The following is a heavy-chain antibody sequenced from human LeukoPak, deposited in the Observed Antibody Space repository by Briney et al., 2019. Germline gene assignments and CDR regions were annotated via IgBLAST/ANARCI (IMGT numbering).Heavy chain of an antibody. J-gene: IGHJ4*02. CDR3: ARRFSDWDGGLDY. Sequence: PGGSLRLSCAASGFTFSSYSMNWVRQAPGKGLEWVSSISSSSSYIYYADSVKGRFTISRDNAKSSLYLQMNSLRAEDTAVYYCARRFSDWDGGLDYWGQGTLVTVSS. D-gene: IGHD4-23*01. CDR1: GFTFSSYS. V-gene: IGHV3-21*01. CDR2: ISSSSSYI.